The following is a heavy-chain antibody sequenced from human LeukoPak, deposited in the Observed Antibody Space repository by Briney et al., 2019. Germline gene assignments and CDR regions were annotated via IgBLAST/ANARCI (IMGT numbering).Heavy chain of an antibody. CDR2: ISYDGSNK. CDR1: GFTFSSYA. V-gene: IGHV3-30*04. Sequence: GVSLRLSCAASGFTFSSYAMHWVRQAPGKGLEWVAVISYDGSNKYYADSVKGRFTISRDNSKNTLYLQMNSLRAEDTAVYYCAKLAKYFYDSETYYFFEHWGQGTPVTASS. J-gene: IGHJ4*02. D-gene: IGHD3-10*01. CDR3: AKLAKYFYDSETYYFFEH.